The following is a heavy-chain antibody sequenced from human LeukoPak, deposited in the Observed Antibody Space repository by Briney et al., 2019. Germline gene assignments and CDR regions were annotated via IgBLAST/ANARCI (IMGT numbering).Heavy chain of an antibody. CDR2: INPNSGGT. V-gene: IGHV1-2*02. D-gene: IGHD5-18*01. CDR1: GYTFTGYY. CDR3: ARVRHTALSSPFDY. J-gene: IGHJ4*02. Sequence: ASVKVSCKVSGYTFTGYYMHWVRQAPGQGLEWMGWINPNSGGTNYAQKFQGRVTMTRDTSISTAYMELSRLRSDDTAVYYCARVRHTALSSPFDYWGQGTLVTVSS.